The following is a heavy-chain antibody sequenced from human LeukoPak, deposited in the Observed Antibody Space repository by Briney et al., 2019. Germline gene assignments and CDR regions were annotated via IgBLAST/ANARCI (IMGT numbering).Heavy chain of an antibody. CDR1: GGSFSGYY. CDR3: ARTYSSTSLFIDY. J-gene: IGHJ4*02. V-gene: IGHV4-34*01. Sequence: SETLSLTCAVYGGSFSGYYWSWIRQPPGEGLEWIGSIYHSGSTYYNPSLKSRVTISVDTSKNQFSLKLSSVTAADTAVYYCARTYSSTSLFIDYWGQGTLVTVSS. CDR2: IYHSGST. D-gene: IGHD2-2*01.